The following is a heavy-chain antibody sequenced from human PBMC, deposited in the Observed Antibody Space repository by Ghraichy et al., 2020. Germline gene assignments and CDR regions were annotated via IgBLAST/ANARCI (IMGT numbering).Heavy chain of an antibody. Sequence: GILNISCAASGFTFSTYVMHWVRQAPGKGLVWVSRISNDGRITSYADSVKGRFTISRDNAKNTLFLQVNSLRAEDTAMYYCARDLDWILYDYWGQGTVVTVSS. CDR3: ARDLDWILYDY. CDR2: ISNDGRIT. D-gene: IGHD3-9*01. V-gene: IGHV3-74*01. CDR1: GFTFSTYV. J-gene: IGHJ4*02.